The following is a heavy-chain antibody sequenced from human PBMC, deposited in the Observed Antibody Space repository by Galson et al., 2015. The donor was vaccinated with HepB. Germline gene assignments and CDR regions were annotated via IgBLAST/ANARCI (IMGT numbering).Heavy chain of an antibody. Sequence: SVKVSCKASGYTFTSYGISWVRQAPGQGLEWMGWISAYNGNTNYAQKLQGRVTMTTDTSTSTAYMELRSLRSDDTAVYYCARWQEGYSGYERPPQHWGQGTLVTVSS. CDR2: ISAYNGNT. D-gene: IGHD5-12*01. V-gene: IGHV1-18*04. CDR3: ARWQEGYSGYERPPQH. CDR1: GYTFTSYG. J-gene: IGHJ1*01.